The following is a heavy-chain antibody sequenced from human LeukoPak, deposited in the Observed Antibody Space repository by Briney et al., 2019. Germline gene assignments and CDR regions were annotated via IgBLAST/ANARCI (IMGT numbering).Heavy chain of an antibody. D-gene: IGHD1-26*01. Sequence: ASVKVSCKASGYTFTGYYMHWVRQAPGQGLEWMGWINPNSGGTNYAQKFQGRVTMTRDTSISTAYMELSRLRSDDTAVYYCARASQWELPSFDYWGQGTLVTVSS. CDR1: GYTFTGYY. CDR2: INPNSGGT. J-gene: IGHJ4*02. CDR3: ARASQWELPSFDY. V-gene: IGHV1-2*02.